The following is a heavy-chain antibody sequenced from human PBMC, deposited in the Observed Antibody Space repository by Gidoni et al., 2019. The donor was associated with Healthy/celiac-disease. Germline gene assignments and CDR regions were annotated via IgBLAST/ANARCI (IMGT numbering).Heavy chain of an antibody. D-gene: IGHD3-10*01. Sequence: EVQLVESGVGLVKPGGSLRPSCAASGFTFSSYSMNWVRQAPGKGLEWVSSISSSSSYIYYADSVKGRFTISRDNAKNSLYLQMNSLRAEDTAVYYCARVCNRGGYYFDYWGQGTLVTVSS. CDR2: ISSSSSYI. J-gene: IGHJ4*02. CDR3: ARVCNRGGYYFDY. CDR1: GFTFSSYS. V-gene: IGHV3-21*01.